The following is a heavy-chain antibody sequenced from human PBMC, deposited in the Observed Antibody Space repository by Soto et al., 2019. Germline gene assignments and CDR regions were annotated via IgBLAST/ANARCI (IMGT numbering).Heavy chain of an antibody. Sequence: PGGSLRLSCAASGFTFSTYWMSWVRQAPAKGLEWVAIISYDGSNKYYADSVKGRFTISRDNSKNTLYLQMDRLRAEDTAVYYCAKEAVGGQQLLILPDFWGQGTLVTVSS. V-gene: IGHV3-30*18. J-gene: IGHJ4*02. D-gene: IGHD6-13*01. CDR2: ISYDGSNK. CDR3: AKEAVGGQQLLILPDF. CDR1: GFTFSTYW.